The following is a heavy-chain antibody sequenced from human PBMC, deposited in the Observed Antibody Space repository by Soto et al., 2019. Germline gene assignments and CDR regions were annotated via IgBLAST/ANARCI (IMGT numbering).Heavy chain of an antibody. D-gene: IGHD3-10*01. Sequence: QLLQSGGGLVQPGWSLTLSCTASGFTFGTPAISWVRQAPGEGLEWVATIDGSGGITYYADSVKGRITISKDKSRNNCAIRMDSLRGEDTAVYYSVQNSGGVNTWGQGAVVTVSS. J-gene: IGHJ4*02. CDR2: IDGSGGIT. CDR1: GFTFGTPA. CDR3: VQNSGGVNT. V-gene: IGHV3-23*01.